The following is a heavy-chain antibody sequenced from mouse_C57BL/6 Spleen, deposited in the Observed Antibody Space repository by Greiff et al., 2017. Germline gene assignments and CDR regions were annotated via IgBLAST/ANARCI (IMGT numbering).Heavy chain of an antibody. CDR1: GYSFTDYN. V-gene: IGHV1-39*01. D-gene: IGHD2-4*01. J-gene: IGHJ2*01. Sequence: EVKLVESGPELVKPGASVKISCKASGYSFTDYNMNWVKQSNGKSLEWIGVINPNYGTTSYNQKFKGKATLTVDQSSSTAYMQLNSLTSEDSAVYYCARVRNDYDERVFDYWGQGTTLTVSS. CDR2: INPNYGTT. CDR3: ARVRNDYDERVFDY.